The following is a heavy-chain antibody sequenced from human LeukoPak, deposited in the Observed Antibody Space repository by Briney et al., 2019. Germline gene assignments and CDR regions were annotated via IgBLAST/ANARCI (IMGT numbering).Heavy chain of an antibody. D-gene: IGHD3-3*01. V-gene: IGHV1-69*13. J-gene: IGHJ6*03. CDR1: VGTFRSDA. CDR3: ARLPYYDFWSGQMYFYMDV. Sequence: ASVKVSCKASVGTFRSDAISWVRQAPGHGLEWRGGIIPLIGTAHYAHKFQGRVTITADESTSTAYMELSSLRSEDTAVYYCARLPYYDFWSGQMYFYMDVWGKGTTVTVSS. CDR2: IIPLIGTA.